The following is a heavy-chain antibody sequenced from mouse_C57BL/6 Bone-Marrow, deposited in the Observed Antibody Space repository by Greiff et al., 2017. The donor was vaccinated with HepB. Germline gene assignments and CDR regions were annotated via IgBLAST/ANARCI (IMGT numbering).Heavy chain of an antibody. CDR3: TRLTGRVDY. CDR2: IDPETGGT. J-gene: IGHJ2*01. CDR1: GYTFTDYE. Sequence: VHLVESGAELVRPGASVTLSCKASGYTFTDYEMHWVKQTPVHGLEWIGAIDPETGGTAYNQKFKGKAILTADKSSSTAYMELRSLTSEDSAVYYCTRLTGRVDYWGQGTTLTVSS. D-gene: IGHD4-1*01. V-gene: IGHV1-15*01.